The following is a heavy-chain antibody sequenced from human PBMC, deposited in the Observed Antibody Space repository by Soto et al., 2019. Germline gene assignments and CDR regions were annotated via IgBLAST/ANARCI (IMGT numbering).Heavy chain of an antibody. Sequence: KLYGKVSGMSIHNIWVAWVRQKNGKGLEWMGAIFPGDSDTKYSPSFEGQVTISADRSTSTAFVQWDSLRASDSAIYFCARQGPPYSGSGYYYEMAVLVPGTTVPVSS. CDR1: GMSIHNIW. J-gene: IGHJ6*02. D-gene: IGHD5-18*01. V-gene: IGHV5-51*01. CDR2: IFPGDSDT. CDR3: ARQGPPYSGSGYYYEMAV.